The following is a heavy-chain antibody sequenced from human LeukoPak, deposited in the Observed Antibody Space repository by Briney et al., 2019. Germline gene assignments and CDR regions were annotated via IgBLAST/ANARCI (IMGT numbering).Heavy chain of an antibody. CDR1: GGSISSGGYY. V-gene: IGHV4-31*03. CDR3: ARGLYESWFDP. Sequence: PSQTLSLTCTVSGGSISSGGYYWSWLRQHPGKGLEWIGYIYYSGSTYYNPSLKSRVTISVDTSKNQFSLKLSSVTAADTAVYYCARGLYESWFDPWGQGTLVTVSS. D-gene: IGHD2-2*02. J-gene: IGHJ5*02. CDR2: IYYSGST.